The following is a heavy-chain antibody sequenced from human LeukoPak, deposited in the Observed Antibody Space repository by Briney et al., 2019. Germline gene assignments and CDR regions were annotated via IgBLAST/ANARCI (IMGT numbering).Heavy chain of an antibody. CDR1: RGSISPNY. CDR3: ARLLDYDSSGYPDTFDI. J-gene: IGHJ3*02. Sequence: SETLSLTCTVSRGSISPNYWTWIRRPPGKGLEWIGYIYYIGSTNYNPSLKSRVTISLDTSRNQFSLRLSSVTAADTAVYYCARLLDYDSSGYPDTFDIWGQGTMVTVSS. CDR2: IYYIGST. V-gene: IGHV4-59*01. D-gene: IGHD3-22*01.